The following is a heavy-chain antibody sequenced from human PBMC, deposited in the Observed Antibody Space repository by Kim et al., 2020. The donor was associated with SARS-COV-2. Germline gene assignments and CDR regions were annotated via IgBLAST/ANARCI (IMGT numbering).Heavy chain of an antibody. V-gene: IGHV4-31*03. D-gene: IGHD2-2*01. J-gene: IGHJ5*02. CDR3: AREYCSSTSCYFLGVDGWFDP. CDR2: IYYSGST. Sequence: SETLSLTCTVSGGSISSGGYYWSWIRQHPGKGLEWIGYIYYSGSTYYNPSLKSRVTISVDTSKNQFSLKLSSVTAADTAVYYCAREYCSSTSCYFLGVDGWFDPWGQGTLVTVSS. CDR1: GGSISSGGYY.